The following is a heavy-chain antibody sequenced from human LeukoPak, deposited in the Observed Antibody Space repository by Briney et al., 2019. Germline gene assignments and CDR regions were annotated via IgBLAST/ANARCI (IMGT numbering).Heavy chain of an antibody. J-gene: IGHJ4*02. CDR2: ISGSGDNT. V-gene: IGHV3-23*01. CDR3: ARVTYGSGTYGAFDY. CDR1: SSSSYY. D-gene: IGHD3-10*01. Sequence: SSSSYYWGWIRQPPGKGLEWVSTISGSGDNTYYADSVKGRFTISRDNSKNTLYLQMNSLRAEDTAVYYCARVTYGSGTYGAFDYWGQGTVVTVSS.